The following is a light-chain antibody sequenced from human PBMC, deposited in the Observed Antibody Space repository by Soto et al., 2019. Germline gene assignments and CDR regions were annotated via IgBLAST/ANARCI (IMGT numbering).Light chain of an antibody. CDR2: RAS. V-gene: IGKV1-39*01. CDR3: QQSYSPHLT. CDR1: QSISHY. J-gene: IGKJ1*01. Sequence: DIQMTQSPSSLSASVGDRVTITCRASQSISHYLNWYQQKPGTAPNLLIYRASNLQSGVPSRFSGSGSGTDFTLTISSLQPEDFATYYCQQSYSPHLTFGQGTKVEIK.